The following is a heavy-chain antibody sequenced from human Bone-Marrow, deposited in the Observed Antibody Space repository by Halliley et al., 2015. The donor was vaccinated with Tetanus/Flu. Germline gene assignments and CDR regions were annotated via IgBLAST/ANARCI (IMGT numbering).Heavy chain of an antibody. J-gene: IGHJ6*02. V-gene: IGHV4-39*01. Sequence: GLVKPSETLSLTCTVSGGSISSSSYYWGWIRQPPGKGLEWIGGIYDSGRTYYNPSLKSRVTISVDTSKNQFSLKLSSVTAADTAVYYCARGLGMDVWGQGTTVTVSS. CDR3: ARGLGMDV. CDR2: IYDSGRT. D-gene: IGHD3-16*01. CDR1: GGSISSSSYY.